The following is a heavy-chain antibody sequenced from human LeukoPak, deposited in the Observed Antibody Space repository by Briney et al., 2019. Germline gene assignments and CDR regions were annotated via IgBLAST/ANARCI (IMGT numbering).Heavy chain of an antibody. CDR1: GFTFSSYA. V-gene: IGHV3-23*01. CDR2: ISGSGGST. D-gene: IGHD3-10*01. J-gene: IGHJ4*02. Sequence: GGSLRLSCAAAGFTFSSYAMSWVRQAPGKGLEWVSAISGSGGSTYYADSVKGRFTISRDNSKNTLYLQMNSLRAEDTAVYYCARGPQTVIGFDYWGQGTLVTVSS. CDR3: ARGPQTVIGFDY.